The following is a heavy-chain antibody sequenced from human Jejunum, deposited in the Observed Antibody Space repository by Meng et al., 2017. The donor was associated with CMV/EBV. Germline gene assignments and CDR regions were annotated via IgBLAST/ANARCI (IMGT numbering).Heavy chain of an antibody. CDR1: SIRTFW. CDR2: IHHSGTT. V-gene: IGHV4-59*01. Sequence: SIRTFWWSWIRQSPGRGLEWIGYIHHSGTTNRNPSIGSRVAMSVDTSNNQFSLKLTSVTAADTAVYYCARDSYHYGSSTYNWFDPWGQGILVTVSS. J-gene: IGHJ5*02. CDR3: ARDSYHYGSSTYNWFDP. D-gene: IGHD3-10*01.